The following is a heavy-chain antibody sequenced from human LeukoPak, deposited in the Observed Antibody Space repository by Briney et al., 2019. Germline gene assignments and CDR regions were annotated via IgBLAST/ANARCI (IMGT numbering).Heavy chain of an antibody. Sequence: PEGSLRLSCVATGFTVSSNYMSWVRQAPGKGLEWVSVIYSGGSTYYADSVKGRFTISRDNSKNTLYLQMNSLRAEDTAVYYCARLPFWVSSGWYYFDYWGQGTLVTVSS. J-gene: IGHJ4*02. CDR2: IYSGGST. CDR1: GFTVSSNY. D-gene: IGHD6-19*01. V-gene: IGHV3-66*01. CDR3: ARLPFWVSSGWYYFDY.